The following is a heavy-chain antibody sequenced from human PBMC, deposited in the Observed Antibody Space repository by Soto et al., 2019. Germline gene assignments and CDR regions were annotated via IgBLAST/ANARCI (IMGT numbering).Heavy chain of an antibody. CDR3: AREYRAYSYGRLIDY. CDR2: ISYDGSNK. V-gene: IGHV3-30-3*01. D-gene: IGHD5-18*01. J-gene: IGHJ4*02. Sequence: PGGSLRLSCAASGFTFSSYAMHWVRQAPGKGLEWVAVISYDGSNKYYADSVKGRFTISRDNSKNTLYLQMNSLRAEDTAVYYCAREYRAYSYGRLIDYWGQGTLVTVSS. CDR1: GFTFSSYA.